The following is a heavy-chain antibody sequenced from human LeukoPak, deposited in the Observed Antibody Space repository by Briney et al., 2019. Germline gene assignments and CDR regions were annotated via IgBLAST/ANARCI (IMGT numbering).Heavy chain of an antibody. V-gene: IGHV3-23*01. CDR2: VSGSGDTT. D-gene: IGHD2-2*01. Sequence: PGGSLRLSCAASGFTFRSYAMSWVRQAPGKGLEWVSAVSGSGDTTYYADSVKGRFTISRDNSKTTVSLQMNNLRPEDTAAYYCAKVGARGCSSSTCFIYWCQGTLVTVSS. CDR3: AKVGARGCSSSTCFIY. CDR1: GFTFRSYA. J-gene: IGHJ4*02.